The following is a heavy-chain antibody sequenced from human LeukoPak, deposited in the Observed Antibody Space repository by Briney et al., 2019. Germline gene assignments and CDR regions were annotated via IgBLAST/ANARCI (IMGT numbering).Heavy chain of an antibody. Sequence: SQTLSLTCAISGDSVSSNSAAWSWIRQSPSRGLEWLGRTYYRSKWYNDYAVSVKSRITINPDTSKNQFSLQLNSVTPEDTAVYYCARDMTTVVTYADAFDIWGQGTMVTVSS. CDR1: GDSVSSNSAA. V-gene: IGHV6-1*01. CDR2: TYYRSKWYN. CDR3: ARDMTTVVTYADAFDI. D-gene: IGHD4-23*01. J-gene: IGHJ3*02.